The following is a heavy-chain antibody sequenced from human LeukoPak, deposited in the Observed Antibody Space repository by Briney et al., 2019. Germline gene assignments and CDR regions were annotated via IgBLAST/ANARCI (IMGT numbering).Heavy chain of an antibody. D-gene: IGHD1-26*01. CDR3: ARDRGAGGWECGTY. CDR1: GYTFTDYY. J-gene: IGHJ4*02. CDR2: INPNIGGT. V-gene: IGHV1-2*06. Sequence: ASVKVSCKASGYTFTDYYMHWVRQAPGQGLEWMGRINPNIGGTNFAQKFQGRVTMTRDTSINTAYMELSRLTPDDTAVYYCARDRGAGGWECGTYWGQGNLVTVSS.